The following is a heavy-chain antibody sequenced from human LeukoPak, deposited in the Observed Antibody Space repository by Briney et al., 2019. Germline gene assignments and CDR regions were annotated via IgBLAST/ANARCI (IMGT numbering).Heavy chain of an antibody. D-gene: IGHD3-9*01. CDR3: ARGCLYYDILTGYRMSCYFDY. Sequence: SETLSLTCTVSGGSISSYYWSWIRQPPGKGLEWIGYIYYSGSTNYNPSLKSRVTISVDTSKNQFSLKLSSVTAADTAVYYCARGCLYYDILTGYRMSCYFDYWGQGTLVTVSS. CDR1: GGSISSYY. V-gene: IGHV4-59*12. CDR2: IYYSGST. J-gene: IGHJ4*02.